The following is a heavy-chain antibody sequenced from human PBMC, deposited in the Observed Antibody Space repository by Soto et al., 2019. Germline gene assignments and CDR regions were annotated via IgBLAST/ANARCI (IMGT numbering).Heavy chain of an antibody. CDR3: ARGYYDSSGYYTDYYFDY. V-gene: IGHV3-74*01. Sequence: GGSLRLSCAASGFTFSSYWMHWVRQAPGKGLVWVSRINSDGSSTSYADSVKGRFTISRDNAKNTLYLQMNSLRAEDTAVYYCARGYYDSSGYYTDYYFDYWGQGTLVTVSS. D-gene: IGHD3-22*01. J-gene: IGHJ4*02. CDR1: GFTFSSYW. CDR2: INSDGSST.